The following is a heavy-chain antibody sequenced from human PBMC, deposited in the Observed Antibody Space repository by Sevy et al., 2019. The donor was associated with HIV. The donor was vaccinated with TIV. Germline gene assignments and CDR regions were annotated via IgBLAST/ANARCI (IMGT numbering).Heavy chain of an antibody. J-gene: IGHJ4*02. Sequence: GGSLRLSCAASGFTFSDYYMSWIRQAPGKGLEWVSYISSSSYTNYAVSVKGRLTISRDNAKNSLYLQMNSLRAEDTAVYYCAREGHYDSSGYYPGRPREVYYFDYWGQGTLVTVSS. CDR2: ISSSSYT. CDR1: GFTFSDYY. CDR3: AREGHYDSSGYYPGRPREVYYFDY. V-gene: IGHV3-11*06. D-gene: IGHD3-22*01.